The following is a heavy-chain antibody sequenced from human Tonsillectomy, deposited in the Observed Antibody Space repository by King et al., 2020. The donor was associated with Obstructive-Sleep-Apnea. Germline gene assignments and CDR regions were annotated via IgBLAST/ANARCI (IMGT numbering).Heavy chain of an antibody. J-gene: IGHJ6*02. D-gene: IGHD1-26*01. V-gene: IGHV4-39*07. CDR1: GGSISSSSYY. CDR3: ARVGATGLYYYYGMDV. Sequence: LQLQESGPGLVKPSETLSLTCTVSGGSISSSSYYWGWIRQPPGKGLEWIGSIYYIGSTYYNPSLKSRVTISVDTSKNQFSLKLSSVTAADTAVYYCARVGATGLYYYYGMDVWGQGTTVTVSS. CDR2: IYYIGST.